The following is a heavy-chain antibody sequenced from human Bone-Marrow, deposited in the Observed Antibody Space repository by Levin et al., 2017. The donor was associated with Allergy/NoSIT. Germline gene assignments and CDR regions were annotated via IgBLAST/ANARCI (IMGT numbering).Heavy chain of an antibody. J-gene: IGHJ4*02. V-gene: IGHV3-23*01. CDR2: TSGGAAGT. D-gene: IGHD3-10*01. CDR1: GFSFGSYG. CDR3: ANKAGALGAFFLDY. Sequence: LSLTCAASGFSFGSYGMSWVRQAPGKGLEWVSGLSGSGEWVSGTSGGAAGTYYADSVKGRFTISRDNSKRTLYLQMNSLRVEDSAVYFCANKAGALGAFFLDYWGQGTVVTVSS.